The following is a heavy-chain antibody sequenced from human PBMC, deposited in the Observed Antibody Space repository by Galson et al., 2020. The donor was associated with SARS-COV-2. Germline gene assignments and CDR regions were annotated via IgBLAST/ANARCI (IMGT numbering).Heavy chain of an antibody. CDR3: AGAYCGGDCYYRRWYFDY. CDR2: IYYSGST. D-gene: IGHD2-21*01. J-gene: IGHJ4*02. Sequence: SETLSLTCTVSGGSVSSGSYYWSWIRQPPGKGLEWIGYIYYSGSTNYNPSLKSRVTISVDTSKNQFSLKLSSVTAADTAVYYCAGAYCGGDCYYRRWYFDYWGQGTLVTVSS. V-gene: IGHV4-61*01. CDR1: GGSVSSGSYY.